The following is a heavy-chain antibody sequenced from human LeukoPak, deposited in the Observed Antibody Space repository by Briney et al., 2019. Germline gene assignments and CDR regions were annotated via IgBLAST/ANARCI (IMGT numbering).Heavy chain of an antibody. J-gene: IGHJ4*02. CDR1: LCSLIRYY. CDR2: IYYSGST. D-gene: IGHD3-3*01. Sequence: SETLSLTCTVSLCSLIRYYWSWLRQPPGKGLEWIGYIYYSGSTNYNPSLKSRVTISVDTSKNQFSLKLSSVTAADTAVYYCARDRKAGVFDYWGQGTLVTVSS. CDR3: ARDRKAGVFDY. V-gene: IGHV4-59*01.